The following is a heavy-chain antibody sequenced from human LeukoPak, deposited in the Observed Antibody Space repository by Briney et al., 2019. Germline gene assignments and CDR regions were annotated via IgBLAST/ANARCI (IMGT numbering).Heavy chain of an antibody. Sequence: TSETLSLTCTVSGGPISSSSYYWGWIRQPPGKGLEWIGSIYYSGSTYYNPSLKSRVTISVDTSKNQFSLKLSSVSAADTAVYYCARGGYYDSSGYYYWFDPWGQGTLVTVSS. CDR2: IYYSGST. CDR1: GGPISSSSYY. J-gene: IGHJ5*02. CDR3: ARGGYYDSSGYYYWFDP. V-gene: IGHV4-39*07. D-gene: IGHD3-22*01.